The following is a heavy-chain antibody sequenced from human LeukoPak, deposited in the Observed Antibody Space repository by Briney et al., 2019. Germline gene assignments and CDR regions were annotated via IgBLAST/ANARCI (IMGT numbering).Heavy chain of an antibody. D-gene: IGHD5-12*01. Sequence: GGSLRLSCAASGFTFSSYGMHWVRQAPGKGLEWVAVISYDGSNKYYADSVKGRFTISRDNSKNTLYLQMNSLRAEDTAVYYCAKDRGYSGYEYYYYYGMDVWGQGTTVTVSS. CDR3: AKDRGYSGYEYYYYYGMDV. J-gene: IGHJ6*02. CDR2: ISYDGSNK. CDR1: GFTFSSYG. V-gene: IGHV3-30*18.